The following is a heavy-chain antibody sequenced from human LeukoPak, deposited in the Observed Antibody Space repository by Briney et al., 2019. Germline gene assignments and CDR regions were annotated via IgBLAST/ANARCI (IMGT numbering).Heavy chain of an antibody. V-gene: IGHV3-13*01. J-gene: IGHJ6*02. CDR1: GFTFSSYD. CDR2: IGTAGDT. CDR3: ARGAPGPRRYYYGMHV. Sequence: GGSLRLSCAASGFTFSSYDMHWVRQATGKGLEWVSAIGTAGDTYYPGSVKGRFTIPRENAKNSLYLQMNSLRAGDTAVYYCARGAPGPRRYYYGMHVWGQGTTVTVSS.